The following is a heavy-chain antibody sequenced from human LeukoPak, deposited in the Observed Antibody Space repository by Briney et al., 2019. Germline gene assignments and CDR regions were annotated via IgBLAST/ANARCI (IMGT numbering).Heavy chain of an antibody. J-gene: IGHJ1*01. V-gene: IGHV4-34*01. D-gene: IGHD1-26*01. CDR3: ASWWEQVRYFQH. CDR2: INHSGST. Sequence: PSETLSLTCAVYGGSFSGYYWSWIRQPPGKGLEWIGEINHSGSTNYNPSLKSRVTISVDTSKNQFSLKLSSVTAADTAVYYCASWWEQVRYFQHWGQGTLVTVS. CDR1: GGSFSGYY.